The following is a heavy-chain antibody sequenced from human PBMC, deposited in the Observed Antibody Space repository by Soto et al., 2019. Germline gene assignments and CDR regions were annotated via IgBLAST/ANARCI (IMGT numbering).Heavy chain of an antibody. CDR3: AKSLFGGPDI. D-gene: IGHD2-15*01. CDR1: RFTFSTYA. CDR2: ISGGGGDT. J-gene: IGHJ3*02. Sequence: EVQLLESGGGLVQPGGSLRLSCAASRFTFSTYAMSWVRQAPGKGLEWVSGISGGGGDTSYADSVRGRFTCSRDNSKNTLYLQMNSLRAEDTALYYCAKSLFGGPDIWGQGTMVPVSS. V-gene: IGHV3-23*01.